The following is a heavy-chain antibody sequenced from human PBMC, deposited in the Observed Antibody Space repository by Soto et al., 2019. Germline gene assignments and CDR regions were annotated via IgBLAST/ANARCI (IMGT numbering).Heavy chain of an antibody. J-gene: IGHJ5*01. CDR3: ARVRQGCSANNCYFDP. CDR2: VHISGHS. CDR1: GGSVRAPDW. V-gene: IGHV4-4*02. D-gene: IGHD1-1*01. Sequence: PSETLSLTCTLSGGSVRAPDWWNWVRQFPDKGLEWIAEVHISGHSNYNPSLRSRVSVSIDSSKNRFYLNLNSVTAADTAIYYCARVRQGCSANNCYFDPWGQGTQVTVSS.